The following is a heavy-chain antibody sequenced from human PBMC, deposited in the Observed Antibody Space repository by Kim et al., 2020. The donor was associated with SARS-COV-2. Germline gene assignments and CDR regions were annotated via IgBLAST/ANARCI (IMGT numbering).Heavy chain of an antibody. CDR1: GFTFSSYG. D-gene: IGHD5-12*01. Sequence: GGSLRLSCAASGFTFSSYGMHWVRQAPGKGLEWVAVISYDGSNKYYADSVKGRFTISRDNSKNTLYLQMNSLRAEDTAVYYCAKDKVGQWLRLTYFDYWG. J-gene: IGHJ4*01. CDR3: AKDKVGQWLRLTYFDY. CDR2: ISYDGSNK. V-gene: IGHV3-30*18.